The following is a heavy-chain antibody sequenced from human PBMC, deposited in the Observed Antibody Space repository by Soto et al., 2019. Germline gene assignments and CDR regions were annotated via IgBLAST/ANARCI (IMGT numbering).Heavy chain of an antibody. CDR1: GGSISSYY. CDR2: IYYSGST. D-gene: IGHD3-3*01. V-gene: IGHV4-59*01. J-gene: IGHJ4*02. CDR3: ARSPRDFWSGYPPKYYFDY. Sequence: SSETLSLTCTVSGGSISSYYWSWIRQPPGKGLEWIGYIYYSGSTNYNPSLKSRVTISVDTSKNQFSLKLSSVTAADTAVYYCARSPRDFWSGYPPKYYFDYWGQGTLVTVSS.